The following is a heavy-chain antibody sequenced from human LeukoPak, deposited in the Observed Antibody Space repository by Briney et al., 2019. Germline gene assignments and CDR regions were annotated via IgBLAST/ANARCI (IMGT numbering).Heavy chain of an antibody. CDR2: IYSGGST. J-gene: IGHJ4*02. V-gene: IGHV3-53*01. CDR1: GFTVSSNF. CDR3: TRGGGGSFPHY. D-gene: IGHD2-21*01. Sequence: GGSLRLSCAASGFTVSSNFLSRVRQPPGKGLEWVSDIYSGGSTYYADSVKGRFTISRDNSKNTLYLQMNSLRAEDTAVYYCTRGGGGSFPHYWGQGTLVTVSS.